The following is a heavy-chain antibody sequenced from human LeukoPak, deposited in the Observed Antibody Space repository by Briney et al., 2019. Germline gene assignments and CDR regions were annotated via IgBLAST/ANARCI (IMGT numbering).Heavy chain of an antibody. CDR2: ISNTGYHT. CDR3: AKEMGHAKPFDY. CDR1: GFTFSTYG. Sequence: GGSLRLTCAASGFTFSTYGMNWVRQAPGKGLEWVSAISNTGYHTYYADSVKGRFTISRDNSKNTLFLQMNSLRAEDTALYYCAKEMGHAKPFDYWGQGTLVTVSS. V-gene: IGHV3-23*01. J-gene: IGHJ4*02. D-gene: IGHD1-26*01.